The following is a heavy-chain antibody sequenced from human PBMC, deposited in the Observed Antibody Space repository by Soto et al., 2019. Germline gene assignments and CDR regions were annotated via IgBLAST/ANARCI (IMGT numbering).Heavy chain of an antibody. J-gene: IGHJ6*02. D-gene: IGHD2-2*01. CDR2: ISYDGSNK. CDR1: GFTFSSYG. V-gene: IGHV3-30*18. Sequence: QVQLVESGGGVVQPGRSLRLSCAASGFTFSSYGMHWVRQAPGKGLEWVAVISYDGSNKYYADSVKGRFTISRDNSKNXRXLXMNSLRAADTAVYYSAKGPASVVVPAAMSYYYGMDVWGQGTTVTVSS. CDR3: AKGPASVVVPAAMSYYYGMDV.